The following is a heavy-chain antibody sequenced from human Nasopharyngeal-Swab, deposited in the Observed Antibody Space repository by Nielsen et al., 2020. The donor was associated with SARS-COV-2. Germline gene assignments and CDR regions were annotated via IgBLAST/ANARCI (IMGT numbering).Heavy chain of an antibody. V-gene: IGHV1-18*01. Sequence: ASVKVSCKASGYTFITFGITWVRQAPGQGLEWMGWISAYNGNTNYAQKFQDRVTMTTDTSTTTAYMELRGLKTDDTAEYYCARDNESGDYYAYDIWGQGTTVTVSS. CDR1: GYTFITFG. J-gene: IGHJ3*02. CDR2: ISAYNGNT. D-gene: IGHD4-17*01. CDR3: ARDNESGDYYAYDI.